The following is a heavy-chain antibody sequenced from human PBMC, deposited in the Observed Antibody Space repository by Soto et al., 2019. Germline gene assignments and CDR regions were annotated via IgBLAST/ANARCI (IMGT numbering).Heavy chain of an antibody. CDR2: ISWNSGNI. V-gene: IGHV3-9*01. D-gene: IGHD5-18*01. CDR1: GFTFDDYA. CDR3: VRSKAGYSYGTPFDY. Sequence: EVQLEESGGALVQPGRSLRLSCAASGFTFDDYAMYWVRQVPGKGLEWVSSISWNSGNIGYADAVKGRFTTSRDNAENSLYLQMNSLRPEDTALYYCVRSKAGYSYGTPFDYWGQGTLVTVSS. J-gene: IGHJ4*02.